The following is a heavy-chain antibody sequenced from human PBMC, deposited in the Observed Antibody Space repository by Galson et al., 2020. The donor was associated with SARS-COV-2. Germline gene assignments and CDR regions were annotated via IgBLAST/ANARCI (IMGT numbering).Heavy chain of an antibody. CDR2: ILYDGSNK. D-gene: IGHD3-22*01. CDR1: GFTFSSYA. V-gene: IGHV3-30-3*01. J-gene: IGHJ4*02. CDR3: ARDPDSSDYYDSSPFDY. Sequence: QAGGSLRLSCAASGFTFSSYAMHWVRQAPGKGLEWVAVILYDGSNKYYADSVKGRFTISRDNSKNTLYLQMNSLRAEDTAVYYCARDPDSSDYYDSSPFDYWGQGTLVTVSS.